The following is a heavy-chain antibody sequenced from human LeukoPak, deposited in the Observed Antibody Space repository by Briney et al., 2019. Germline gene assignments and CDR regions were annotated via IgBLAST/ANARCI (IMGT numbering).Heavy chain of an antibody. J-gene: IGHJ4*02. D-gene: IGHD3-22*01. Sequence: PGGSLRLSCAASGFTFSSFAMSWVRQAPGKGLEWVSAISGSGGRTYSADSVKGRFTISRDNSRNTLYLQMNSLRAEDMAVYYCAKKTHYYDSSGYYDYWGKGTLVTVSS. V-gene: IGHV3-23*01. CDR2: ISGSGGRT. CDR3: AKKTHYYDSSGYYDY. CDR1: GFTFSSFA.